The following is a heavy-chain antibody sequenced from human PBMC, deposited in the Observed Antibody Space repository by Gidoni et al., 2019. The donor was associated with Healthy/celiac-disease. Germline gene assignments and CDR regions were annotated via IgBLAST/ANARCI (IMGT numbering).Heavy chain of an antibody. CDR2: IYPGNSDT. Sequence: EVQLVQSGAVVKKPGESLKISCKGSGYSFTSYWLGWVRQIPGKGLEWMGIIYPGNSDTRYSPSFQGQVTISADKSISTAYLQWSSLKASDTAMYYCARQSRDGYPRGDYWGQGTLVTVSS. CDR1: GYSFTSYW. CDR3: ARQSRDGYPRGDY. J-gene: IGHJ4*02. V-gene: IGHV5-51*01. D-gene: IGHD5-12*01.